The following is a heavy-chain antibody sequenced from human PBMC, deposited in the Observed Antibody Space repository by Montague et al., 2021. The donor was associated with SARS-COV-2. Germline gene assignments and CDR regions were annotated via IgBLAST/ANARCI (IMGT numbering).Heavy chain of an antibody. Sequence: SETLSLTCTASGGSISSYYWSWIRQPPGKGLEWIGYIYYSGSTNYNPSLKSRVTISVDTSKNQFSLKLSSVTAADTAVYYCARRGYSYGYHAFDIWGQGTMVTVSS. V-gene: IGHV4-59*08. D-gene: IGHD5-18*01. CDR1: GGSISSYY. CDR3: ARRGYSYGYHAFDI. CDR2: IYYSGST. J-gene: IGHJ3*02.